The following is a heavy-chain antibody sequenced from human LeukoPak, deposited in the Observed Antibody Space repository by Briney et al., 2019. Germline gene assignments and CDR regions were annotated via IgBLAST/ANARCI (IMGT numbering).Heavy chain of an antibody. D-gene: IGHD6-13*01. CDR3: AKDLGADSSSWSFDDAFDI. CDR2: ISGGGGST. J-gene: IGHJ3*02. Sequence: PGGSLRLSCAASGFTFSSYAMSWVRQAPGKGLEWVSAISGGGGSTYYADSVKGRFTISRDNSKNTLYLQMNSLRAEDTAVYYCAKDLGADSSSWSFDDAFDIWGQGTMVTVSS. V-gene: IGHV3-23*01. CDR1: GFTFSSYA.